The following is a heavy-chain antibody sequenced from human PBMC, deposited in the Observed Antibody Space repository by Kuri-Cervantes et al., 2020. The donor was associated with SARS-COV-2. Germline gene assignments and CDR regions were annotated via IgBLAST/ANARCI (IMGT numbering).Heavy chain of an antibody. Sequence: LKISCAASGLTFSSYAMSWVRQAPGKGLEWGSSISDTDNTPYYADSVKGRFTIPKDNSKNTLYLQMNSLRAEDTAVYYCARMLRNYQLLQGAYYYYGMDVWGQGTTVTVSS. D-gene: IGHD2-2*01. CDR3: ARMLRNYQLLQGAYYYYGMDV. CDR1: GLTFSSYA. J-gene: IGHJ6*02. CDR2: ISDTDNTP. V-gene: IGHV3-23*01.